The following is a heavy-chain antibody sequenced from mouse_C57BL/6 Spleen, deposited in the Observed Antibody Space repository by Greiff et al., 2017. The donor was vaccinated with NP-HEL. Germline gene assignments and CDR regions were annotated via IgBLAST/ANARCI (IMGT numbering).Heavy chain of an antibody. CDR3: ATRRSNYWFTY. D-gene: IGHD2-5*01. CDR2: ISYSGST. CDR1: GYSITSGYD. Sequence: EVQRVESGPGMVKPSQSLSLTCTVTGYSITSGYDWHWIRHFPGNKLEWMGYISYSGSTNYNPSLKSRISITHDTSKNHFFLKLNSVTTEDTATYYCATRRSNYWFTYWGQGTLVTVSA. J-gene: IGHJ3*01. V-gene: IGHV3-1*01.